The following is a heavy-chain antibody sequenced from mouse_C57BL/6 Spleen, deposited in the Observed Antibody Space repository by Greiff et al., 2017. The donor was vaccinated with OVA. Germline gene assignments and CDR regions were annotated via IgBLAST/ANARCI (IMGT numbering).Heavy chain of an antibody. V-gene: IGHV14-4*01. D-gene: IGHD2-3*01. CDR2: IDPENGDT. CDR3: TKIYDGYLYYFDY. J-gene: IGHJ2*01. Sequence: DVQLQESGAELVRPGASVKLSCTASGFNIKDDYMHWVKQRPEQGLEWIGWIDPENGDTEYASKFQGKATITADTSSNTAYLQLSSLTSEDTAVYYCTKIYDGYLYYFDYWGQGTTLTVSS. CDR1: GFNIKDDY.